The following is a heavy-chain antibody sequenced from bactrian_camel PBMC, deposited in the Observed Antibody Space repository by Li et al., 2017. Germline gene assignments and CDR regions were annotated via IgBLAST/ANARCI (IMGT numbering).Heavy chain of an antibody. J-gene: IGHJ4*01. CDR3: ANGADSTWWPYEYKY. D-gene: IGHD7*01. Sequence: VQLVESGGGSVQTGGSLTLSCTVSGLTYSSYFMGWVRQAPGKGLEWVYSIRATGGSRTYCADSVKGRFTISRDNAKNTLYLLMNSLKTEDTAVYYCANGADSTWWPYEYKYWGQGTQVTVS. V-gene: IGHV3-2*01. CDR1: GLTYSSYF. CDR2: IRATGGSRT.